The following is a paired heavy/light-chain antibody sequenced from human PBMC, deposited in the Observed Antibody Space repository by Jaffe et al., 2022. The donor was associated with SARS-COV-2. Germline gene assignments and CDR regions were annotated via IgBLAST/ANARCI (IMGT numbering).Light chain of an antibody. Sequence: QSALTQPASVSGSPGQSITISCTGTSSDVGGYNYVSWYQHHPGKAPKLMIYEVRNRPSGVPDRFSGSKSGNTASLTISGLQAEDESDYYCSSYTSTGTFVIFGGGTRLTVL. CDR2: EVR. J-gene: IGLJ2*01. CDR1: SSDVGGYNY. V-gene: IGLV2-14*01. CDR3: SSYTSTGTFVI.
Heavy chain of an antibody. CDR1: GFTFSTYS. Sequence: EVQLVESEGGLVQPGGSLRLSCAASGFTFSTYSMNWVRQAPGKGLEWVSYISSTSNYKYYVDSVRGRFTISRDNAKNSLYLQMNSLRDEDTAVYYCARDRGDATSWYYFDYWGQGVLVTVSS. J-gene: IGHJ4*02. V-gene: IGHV3-48*02. D-gene: IGHD1-26*01. CDR2: ISSTSNYK. CDR3: ARDRGDATSWYYFDY.